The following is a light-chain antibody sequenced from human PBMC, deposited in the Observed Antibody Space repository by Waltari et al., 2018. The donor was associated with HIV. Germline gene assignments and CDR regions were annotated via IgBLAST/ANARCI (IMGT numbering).Light chain of an antibody. V-gene: IGLV2-14*01. CDR2: EVN. Sequence: QSALTQPVSVSGSPGQSITISCTGTSSDVGVYNYVSWYQQRPGKAPKPMICEVNNRPSGVSNRFSGSKSGNTASLTISGLLAEDEADYYCSSDTSSSTVLFGGGTKLTVL. CDR1: SSDVGVYNY. CDR3: SSDTSSSTVL. J-gene: IGLJ2*01.